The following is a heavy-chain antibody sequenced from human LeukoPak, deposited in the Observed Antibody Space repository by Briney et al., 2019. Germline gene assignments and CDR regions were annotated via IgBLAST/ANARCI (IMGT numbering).Heavy chain of an antibody. CDR2: ISSSSSTI. CDR3: ARVLHKRNYDSSVYYGY. D-gene: IGHD3-22*01. J-gene: IGHJ4*02. Sequence: GGSLRLSCAASGFTFSSYAMNWVRQAPGKGLEWVSYISSSSSTIYYADSVKGRFTISRDNAKNSLYLQMNSLRAEDTAVYYCARVLHKRNYDSSVYYGYWGQGTLVTVSS. V-gene: IGHV3-48*01. CDR1: GFTFSSYA.